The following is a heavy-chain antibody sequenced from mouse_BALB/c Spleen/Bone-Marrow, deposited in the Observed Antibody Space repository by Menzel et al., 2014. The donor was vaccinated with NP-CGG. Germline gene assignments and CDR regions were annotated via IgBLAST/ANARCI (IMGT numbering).Heavy chain of an antibody. Sequence: VNVVESGPGLVSPSQSLSITCTVSGFSFTGYGVSWVRQPPGKGLEWLGMIWRDGSTDYNSALKSRLSISKDNSKSQVFLKMNSLQTDDTARYYCAREKYGNYYAMDYWGQGTSVTVSS. V-gene: IGHV2-6-7*01. CDR1: GFSFTGYG. D-gene: IGHD2-10*02. CDR3: AREKYGNYYAMDY. CDR2: IWRDGST. J-gene: IGHJ4*01.